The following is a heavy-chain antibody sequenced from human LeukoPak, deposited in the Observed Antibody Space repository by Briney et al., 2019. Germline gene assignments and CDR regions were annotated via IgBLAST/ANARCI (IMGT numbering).Heavy chain of an antibody. V-gene: IGHV4-30-4*08. CDR2: INYSGST. D-gene: IGHD3-10*01. J-gene: IGHJ5*02. CDR3: ARGRYYGSGSYRWFDP. CDR1: GVSISSGDYY. Sequence: SETLSLTCTVSGVSISSGDYYWTWIRQPPWKGLEWIGYINYSGSTYYNPSLKSRVTISVDMSKKQFFLKLSSVTAADTAVYYCARGRYYGSGSYRWFDPWGQGTLVTVSS.